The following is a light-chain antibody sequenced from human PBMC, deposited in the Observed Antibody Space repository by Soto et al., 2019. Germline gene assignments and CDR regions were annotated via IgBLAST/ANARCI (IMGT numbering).Light chain of an antibody. CDR2: SNN. V-gene: IGLV1-44*01. CDR3: AAWDDRLNAVT. Sequence: QSVLTQPPSASGTPGQRVTISCSGSTSNIGGNTVNWYQQLPGTAPKLLIYSNNQPPSGLPDRFSGSKSGTSASLAISRLQSEEEAAYYCAAWDDRLNAVTFGGGTKLTVL. J-gene: IGLJ2*01. CDR1: TSNIGGNT.